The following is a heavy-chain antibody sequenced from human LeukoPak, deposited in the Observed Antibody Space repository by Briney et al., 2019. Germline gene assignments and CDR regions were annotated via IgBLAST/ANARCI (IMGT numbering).Heavy chain of an antibody. Sequence: GGSLRLSCVGSGFTFSYHGLHWVRQAPGKGLEWVSYISSSSSTIYYADSVKGRFTISRDNAKNSLYLQMNSLRAEDTAVYYCARGRDYFDYWGQGTLVTVSS. CDR3: ARGRDYFDY. CDR2: ISSSSSTI. CDR1: GFTFSYHG. V-gene: IGHV3-48*04. J-gene: IGHJ4*02.